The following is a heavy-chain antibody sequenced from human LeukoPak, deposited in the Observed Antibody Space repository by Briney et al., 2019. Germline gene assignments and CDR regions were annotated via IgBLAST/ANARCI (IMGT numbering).Heavy chain of an antibody. CDR3: AKDFGGPEDY. CDR2: ISGDGGST. J-gene: IGHJ4*02. CDR1: GFTFDDYA. Sequence: AGSLRLSCAASGFTFDDYAMHWVRQAAGKGLEGVSLISGDGGSTYYADSVKGRFTISKDNSKNSLYLQMNSLRTEGTALYYCAKDFGGPEDYWGQGTLVTVSS. D-gene: IGHD1-14*01. V-gene: IGHV3-43*02.